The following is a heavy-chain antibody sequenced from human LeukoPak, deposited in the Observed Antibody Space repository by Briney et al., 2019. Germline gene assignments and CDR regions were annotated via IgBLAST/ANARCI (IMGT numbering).Heavy chain of an antibody. J-gene: IGHJ4*02. Sequence: TWIRQPAGKGLEWVGRIKSKTDGGTTDYAAPVKGRFTISRDDSKNTLYLQMNSLKTEDTAVYYCTTSLSSGYYIDYWGQGTLVTVSS. CDR2: IKSKTDGGTT. CDR3: TTSLSSGYYIDY. D-gene: IGHD3-22*01. V-gene: IGHV3-15*01.